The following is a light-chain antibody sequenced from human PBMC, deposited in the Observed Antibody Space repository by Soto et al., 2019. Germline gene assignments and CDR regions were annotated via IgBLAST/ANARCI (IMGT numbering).Light chain of an antibody. CDR2: DVI. CDR1: SSDVGAYTY. Sequence: QSALTQPRSVSGSPGQSVTISCTGTSSDVGAYTYVSWYQQHPGKAPKLIIYDVIKRPSGVPDRFSGSKSGNTASLTISGLQAEDEADYYCCSYAGSDTHVFGTGTKLT. V-gene: IGLV2-11*01. CDR3: CSYAGSDTHV. J-gene: IGLJ1*01.